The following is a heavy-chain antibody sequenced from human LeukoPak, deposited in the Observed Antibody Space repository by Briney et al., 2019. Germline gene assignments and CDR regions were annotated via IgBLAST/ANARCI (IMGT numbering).Heavy chain of an antibody. CDR2: ISGTGATT. CDR3: AKGSIQSREGYFDY. D-gene: IGHD4-11*01. J-gene: IGHJ4*02. CDR1: GFTFSNYA. Sequence: GSLRLSCAASGFTFSNYAMTWVRQAPGKGLEWVSAISGTGATTSYADSVKGRFTISRDNSKNTLYLQMNSLRAEDTAVYYCAKGSIQSREGYFDYWGQGTLVTVSS. V-gene: IGHV3-23*01.